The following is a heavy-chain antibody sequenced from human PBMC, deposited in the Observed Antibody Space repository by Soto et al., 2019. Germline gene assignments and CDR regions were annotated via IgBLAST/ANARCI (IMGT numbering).Heavy chain of an antibody. CDR3: ARGVAAAGTGDPYYYYYGMDV. Sequence: GGSLRLSCAASGFTFSSYDMHWVRQATGKGLEWVSAIGTAGDTYYPGSVKGRFTISGENAKNSLYLQMNSLRAGDTAVYYCARGVAAAGTGDPYYYYYGMDVWGQGTTVTVSS. J-gene: IGHJ6*02. V-gene: IGHV3-13*01. CDR1: GFTFSSYD. D-gene: IGHD6-13*01. CDR2: IGTAGDT.